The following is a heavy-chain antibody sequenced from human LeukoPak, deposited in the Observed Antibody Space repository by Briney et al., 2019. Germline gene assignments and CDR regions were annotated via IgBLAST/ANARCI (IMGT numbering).Heavy chain of an antibody. J-gene: IGHJ3*02. CDR2: ISGSGGST. V-gene: IGHV3-23*01. CDR1: GFTFSSYA. Sequence: GGSLRLSCAASGFTFSSYAMSWVRQAPGKGLEWVSAISGSGGSTYYADSVKGRFTISRDNSKNTLSLQMSSLRVEDTAIYYCARRGGSRGWGAFDIWGQGTIVTVSS. D-gene: IGHD6-19*01. CDR3: ARRGGSRGWGAFDI.